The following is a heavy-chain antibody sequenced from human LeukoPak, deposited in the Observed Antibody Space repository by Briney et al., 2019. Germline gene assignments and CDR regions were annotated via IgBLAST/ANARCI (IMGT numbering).Heavy chain of an antibody. Sequence: SETLSLTCTVSGGSISSGGYYWSWIRQHPGKGLEWIGYIYYSGSTYYNPSLKSRVTISVDTSKNQFSLKLSFVTAADTAVYYCAREVRGSTSCYLFPWGQGTLVTVSS. CDR3: AREVRGSTSCYLFP. V-gene: IGHV4-31*03. CDR1: GGSISSGGYY. D-gene: IGHD2-2*01. CDR2: IYYSGST. J-gene: IGHJ5*02.